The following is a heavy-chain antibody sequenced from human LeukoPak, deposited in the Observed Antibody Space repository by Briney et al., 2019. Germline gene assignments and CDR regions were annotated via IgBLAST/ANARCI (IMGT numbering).Heavy chain of an antibody. CDR3: GRGPRSVRPVRFDY. CDR1: GGSFSGYY. Sequence: SETLSLTCAVYGGSFSGYYWSWIRQPPGKGLEWIGEINHSGSTNYNPSLKSRVTISVDTSKNQFSLKLSSVTATDTAVYYCGRGPRSVRPVRFDYWGQGTLVTVSS. J-gene: IGHJ4*02. CDR2: INHSGST. D-gene: IGHD3-22*01. V-gene: IGHV4-34*01.